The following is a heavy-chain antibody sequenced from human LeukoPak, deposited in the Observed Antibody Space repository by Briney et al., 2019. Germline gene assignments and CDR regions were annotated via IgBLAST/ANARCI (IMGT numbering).Heavy chain of an antibody. V-gene: IGHV1-69*05. D-gene: IGHD3-9*01. CDR1: GGTLSSYA. CDR2: IIPIFGTA. Sequence: SVKVSCKASGGTLSSYAISWVRQAPGQGLEWMGGIIPIFGTANYAQKFQGRVTITTDESTSTAYMELSSLRSEDTAVYYCARLKGSILTGYWFDPWGQGTLVTVSS. CDR3: ARLKGSILTGYWFDP. J-gene: IGHJ5*02.